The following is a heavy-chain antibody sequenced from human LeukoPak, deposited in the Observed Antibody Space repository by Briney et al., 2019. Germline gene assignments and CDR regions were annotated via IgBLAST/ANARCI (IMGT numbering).Heavy chain of an antibody. CDR1: GYSFTSYW. Sequence: GESLKISCKGSGYSFTSYWIGWVRQMPGKGLEWIGIIYPGDSDTRYSPSFQGQVTISADKSISTAYLQWSSLKASDTAMYYCARQYSSSFDAFDIWGQGTMVTVSS. V-gene: IGHV5-51*01. CDR2: IYPGDSDT. CDR3: ARQYSSSFDAFDI. D-gene: IGHD6-6*01. J-gene: IGHJ3*02.